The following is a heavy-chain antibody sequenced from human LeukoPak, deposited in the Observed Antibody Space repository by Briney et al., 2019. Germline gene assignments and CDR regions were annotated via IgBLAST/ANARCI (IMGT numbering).Heavy chain of an antibody. Sequence: GGSLRLSCAASGFTFSSYSMNWVRQAPGKGLEWVAVISSDGSNENYADPVKGRFTISRDNSKNTVYLQMNSLRTEDTAVYYCAKDAPSNSSSWSGPFDYWGQGTLVTVSS. CDR1: GFTFSSYS. CDR3: AKDAPSNSSSWSGPFDY. J-gene: IGHJ4*02. V-gene: IGHV3-30*18. D-gene: IGHD6-13*01. CDR2: ISSDGSNE.